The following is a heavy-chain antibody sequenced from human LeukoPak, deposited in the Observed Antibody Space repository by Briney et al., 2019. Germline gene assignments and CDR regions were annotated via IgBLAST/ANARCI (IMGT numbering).Heavy chain of an antibody. CDR2: IYYSGST. Sequence: SETLSLTCTVSGGSISSYYWSWIRRTPGKGLEWIGYIYYSGSTNYNPSLKSRVTISVDTSKNQFSLKLSSVTAADTAVYYCARDGVVPARYYFDYWGQGTLVTVSS. CDR3: ARDGVVPARYYFDY. J-gene: IGHJ4*02. V-gene: IGHV4-59*01. D-gene: IGHD3-3*01. CDR1: GGSISSYY.